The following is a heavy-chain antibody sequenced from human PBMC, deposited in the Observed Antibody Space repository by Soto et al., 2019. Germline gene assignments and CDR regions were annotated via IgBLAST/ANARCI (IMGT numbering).Heavy chain of an antibody. Sequence: SETLSLTCAVSGGSVNTGYWWSWVRQPPGKGLEWIGEVHHSGTTNYNPSLKSRVTISVDRSKNQFSLKLSSVTAADTAVYYCARVRYYYGMDVWGQGTTVTVSS. J-gene: IGHJ6*02. CDR3: ARVRYYYGMDV. CDR2: VHHSGTT. CDR1: GGSVNTGYW. V-gene: IGHV4-4*02. D-gene: IGHD3-10*01.